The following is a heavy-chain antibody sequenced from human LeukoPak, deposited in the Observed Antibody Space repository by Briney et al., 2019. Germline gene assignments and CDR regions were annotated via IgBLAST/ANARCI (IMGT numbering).Heavy chain of an antibody. CDR3: ARVPYCSSTSCYPYYFDY. V-gene: IGHV1-69*13. CDR1: GGTFSSYA. D-gene: IGHD2-2*01. Sequence: SVKVSCKASGGTFSSYAISWVRQAPGQGLEWMGGIIPIFGTANYAQKFQGRVTITADESTSTAYMELSSLRSEDTAVYYCARVPYCSSTSCYPYYFDYWGQGTLVTVSS. J-gene: IGHJ4*02. CDR2: IIPIFGTA.